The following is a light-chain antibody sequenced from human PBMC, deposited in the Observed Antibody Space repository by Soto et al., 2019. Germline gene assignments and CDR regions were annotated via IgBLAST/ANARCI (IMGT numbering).Light chain of an antibody. Sequence: DIVMTQSPVSLPVTPGEPASISCRSSQSLLHSNGYNYLDWYLQKPGQSPQLLIYLGSNRASGVPDRFSASASGTDFTLTISRVEAEDVGVYYCMGALQSPPTFGQGTKVE. CDR3: MGALQSPPT. CDR1: QSLLHSNGYNY. J-gene: IGKJ1*01. CDR2: LGS. V-gene: IGKV2-28*01.